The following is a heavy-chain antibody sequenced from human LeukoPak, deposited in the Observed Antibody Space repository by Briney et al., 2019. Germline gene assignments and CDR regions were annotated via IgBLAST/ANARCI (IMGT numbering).Heavy chain of an antibody. CDR2: IIPIFGTA. J-gene: IGHJ6*03. CDR1: GGTFSSYA. V-gene: IGHV1-69*05. Sequence: ASVKVSCKVSGGTFSSYAISWVRQAPGQGLEWMGGIIPIFGTANYAQKFQGRVTITTDESTSTAYMELSSLRSEDTAVYYCARAFVGATPGYYYYYMDVWGKGTTVTVSS. CDR3: ARAFVGATPGYYYYYMDV. D-gene: IGHD1-26*01.